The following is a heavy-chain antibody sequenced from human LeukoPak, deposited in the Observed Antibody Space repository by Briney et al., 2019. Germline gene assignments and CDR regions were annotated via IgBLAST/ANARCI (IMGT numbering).Heavy chain of an antibody. J-gene: IGHJ6*02. CDR1: GFTFSSYA. D-gene: IGHD6-19*01. CDR3: ARDNIRAVAGSFYYYGMDV. CDR2: ISYDGSNK. V-gene: IGHV3-30-3*01. Sequence: PGRSLRLSCAASGFTFSSYAMHWVRQAPGKGLEWVAVISYDGSNKYYADSVKGRFTISRDNSKNTLYLQMISLRAEDTAVYYCARDNIRAVAGSFYYYGMDVWGQGTTVTVSS.